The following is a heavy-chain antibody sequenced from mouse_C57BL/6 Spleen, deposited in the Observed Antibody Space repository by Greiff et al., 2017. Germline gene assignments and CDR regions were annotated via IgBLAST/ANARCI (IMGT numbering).Heavy chain of an antibody. D-gene: IGHD1-1*01. CDR3: ERRAYGSRSRYFDV. Sequence: VQLQQPGAELVKPGASVKLSCKASGYTFTSYWMHWVKQRPGQSLEWVGMIHPSSGSTNYTEQFKSKATLSVDKSSSTAYLQLSSMTSVDSAVYDCERRAYGSRSRYFDVWGTGTTVTVSS. CDR2: IHPSSGST. CDR1: GYTFTSYW. J-gene: IGHJ1*03. V-gene: IGHV1-64*01.